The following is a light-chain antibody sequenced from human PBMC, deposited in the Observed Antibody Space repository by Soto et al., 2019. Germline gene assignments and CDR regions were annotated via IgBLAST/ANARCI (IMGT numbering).Light chain of an antibody. Sequence: EIVMTQSPATLSVSPGERATLSCRASQSIGNNLAWYQQKPGQAPRFLIYGASTRATGVPARFSGSGSGTEFALTISSLRSEDFAVYSCQQYNNWPPGTFGQGTRLETK. J-gene: IGKJ5*01. CDR1: QSIGNN. CDR2: GAS. CDR3: QQYNNWPPGT. V-gene: IGKV3-15*01.